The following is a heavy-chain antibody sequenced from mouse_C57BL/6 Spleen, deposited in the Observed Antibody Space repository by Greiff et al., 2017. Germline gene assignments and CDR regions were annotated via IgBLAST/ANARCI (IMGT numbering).Heavy chain of an antibody. D-gene: IGHD2-3*01. CDR2: ISSGSSTN. V-gene: IGHV5-17*01. CDR3: ARDDSYLYYYAMDY. CDR1: GFPFSDYG. J-gene: IGHJ4*01. Sequence: DVHLVEPGGGLVTPGGSLKLSCAASGFPFSDYGMHWVRQAPEKGLEWVAYISSGSSTNYYADTMKGRFTISRDNANNTLCLQMTRLRSEDTAMYYGARDDSYLYYYAMDYWGQGTSVTVSS.